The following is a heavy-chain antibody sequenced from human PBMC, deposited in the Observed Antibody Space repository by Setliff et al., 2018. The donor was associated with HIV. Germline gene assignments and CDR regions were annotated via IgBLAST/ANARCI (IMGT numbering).Heavy chain of an antibody. CDR2: VHHSGST. J-gene: IGHJ4*02. Sequence: PSETLSLTCTVSSDSISSSYWTWIRQPPGQGLEWIGYVHHSGSTKYNASLRSRVTMSVDTSKNLFSLTLSSVTAADTAVYYCARRRSSGWYHYFDYWGQGTLVTVSS. CDR1: SDSISSSY. CDR3: ARRRSSGWYHYFDY. D-gene: IGHD6-19*01. V-gene: IGHV4-59*08.